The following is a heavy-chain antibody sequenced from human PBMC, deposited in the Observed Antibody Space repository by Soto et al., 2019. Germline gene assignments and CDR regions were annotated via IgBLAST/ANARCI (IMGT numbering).Heavy chain of an antibody. CDR3: ARDVIVATWSYYYGMDV. J-gene: IGHJ6*02. Sequence: QVQLVESGGGVVQPGRSLRLSCAASGFTFSSYGMHWVRQAPGKGLEWVAVIWYDGSNKYYADSVKGRFTISRDNSKNTLYLQMNSLRAEDTAVYYCARDVIVATWSYYYGMDVWGQGTTVTVSS. D-gene: IGHD5-12*01. CDR1: GFTFSSYG. V-gene: IGHV3-33*01. CDR2: IWYDGSNK.